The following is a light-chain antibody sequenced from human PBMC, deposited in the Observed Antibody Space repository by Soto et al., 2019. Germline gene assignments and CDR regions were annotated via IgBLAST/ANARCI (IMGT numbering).Light chain of an antibody. CDR2: DVK. J-gene: IGLJ2*01. CDR3: ISYAGSNKPA. CDR1: SSDVGGYNY. Sequence: QSALTQPPSASGSPGQSVAISCSGTSSDVGGYNYVSWYQQHPGKAPKLMIYDVKKRPSGVPDRFSGSKSGNTASLTVSGLQAEDEADYYCISYAGSNKPAFGGGTKLTVL. V-gene: IGLV2-8*01.